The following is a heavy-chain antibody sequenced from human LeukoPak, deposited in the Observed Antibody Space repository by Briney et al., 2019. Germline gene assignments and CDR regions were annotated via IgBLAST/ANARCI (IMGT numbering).Heavy chain of an antibody. V-gene: IGHV4-34*01. CDR1: GGSFSGYC. J-gene: IGHJ3*02. D-gene: IGHD6-13*01. CDR3: AGLIAAAGTDAFDI. Sequence: PSETLSLTCAVYGGSFSGYCWSWIRQPPGKGLEWVREINHSGSTNYNPSLKSRVTISVDTSKNQFSLKLSSVTAADTAVYYCAGLIAAAGTDAFDIWGQGTMVTVSS. CDR2: INHSGST.